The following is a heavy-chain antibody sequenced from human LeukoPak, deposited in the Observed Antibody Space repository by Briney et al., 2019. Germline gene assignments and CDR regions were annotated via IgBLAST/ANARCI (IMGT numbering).Heavy chain of an antibody. D-gene: IGHD1-14*01. CDR2: MNPNSGNT. CDR1: GYTFTSYG. Sequence: ASVKVSCKASGYTFTSYGINWVRQATGQGPEWMGWMNPNSGNTGYAQKFQGRVTMTRNTSISTAYMELSNVRSEDTAMYYCAINLPANRRFQHWGQGTLVTVSS. V-gene: IGHV1-8*01. J-gene: IGHJ1*01. CDR3: AINLPANRRFQH.